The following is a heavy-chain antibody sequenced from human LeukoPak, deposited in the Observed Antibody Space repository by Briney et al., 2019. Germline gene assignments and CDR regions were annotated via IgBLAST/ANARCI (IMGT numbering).Heavy chain of an antibody. D-gene: IGHD3-10*01. CDR3: ARGSGITSHGVVTPFDY. V-gene: IGHV4-39*01. J-gene: IGHJ4*02. Sequence: SETLSLTCTVSGGSISSSSSYWGWIRQPPGKGLEWIGSIYYSGSTYYNPSLKSRVTISVDTSKNQFSLKLSSVTAADTAVYYCARGSGITSHGVVTPFDYWGQGTLVTVSS. CDR2: IYYSGST. CDR1: GGSISSSSSY.